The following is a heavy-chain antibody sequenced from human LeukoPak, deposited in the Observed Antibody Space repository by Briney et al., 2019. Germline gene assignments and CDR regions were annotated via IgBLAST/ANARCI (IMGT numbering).Heavy chain of an antibody. CDR3: ARVTTMVRGYAFDI. D-gene: IGHD3-10*01. CDR1: GGSISSYY. J-gene: IGHJ3*02. V-gene: IGHV4-59*01. CDR2: IYYDGST. Sequence: SEILSLTCTVSGGSISSYYWSWIRQPPGKGLEWIGYIYYDGSTNYNPSLKSRVTISVDTSKNQFSLKLSSVTAADTAVYYCARVTTMVRGYAFDIWGQGTMVTVSS.